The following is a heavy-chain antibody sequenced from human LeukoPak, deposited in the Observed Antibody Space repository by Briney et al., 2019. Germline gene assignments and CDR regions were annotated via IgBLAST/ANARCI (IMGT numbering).Heavy chain of an antibody. V-gene: IGHV1-69*05. CDR2: IIPIFGSA. D-gene: IGHD3-22*01. J-gene: IGHJ3*02. CDR1: GGTFSSYA. CDR3: ARARSQYYYDSSGYDAFDI. Sequence: SVKVSCKASGGTFSSYAISWVRQAPGQGLEWMGGIIPIFGSANYAQKFQGRVTITTDESTSTAYMELSSLRSEDTAVYYCARARSQYYYDSSGYDAFDIWGQGTMVTVSS.